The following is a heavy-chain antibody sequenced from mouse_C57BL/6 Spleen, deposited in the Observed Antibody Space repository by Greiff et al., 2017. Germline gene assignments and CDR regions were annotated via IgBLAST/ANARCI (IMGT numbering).Heavy chain of an antibody. V-gene: IGHV1-53*01. CDR2: INPSNGGT. D-gene: IGHD3-2*02. J-gene: IGHJ3*01. CDR1: GYTFTSYW. CDR3: ARSAQASGAWFAY. Sequence: VQLQQPGTELVKPGASVKLSCTASGYTFTSYWMHWVKQRPGPGLEWIGNINPSNGGTNYNEKFKSKATLTVDKSSSTAYMQLSSLTSEDSAVYYCARSAQASGAWFAYWGQGTLVTVSA.